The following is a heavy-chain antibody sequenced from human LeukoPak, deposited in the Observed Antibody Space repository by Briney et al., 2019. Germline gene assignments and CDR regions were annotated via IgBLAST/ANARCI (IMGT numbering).Heavy chain of an antibody. V-gene: IGHV1-18*01. J-gene: IGHJ5*02. CDR1: GYTFTSYG. CDR3: ATARGQGWFDP. D-gene: IGHD5-12*01. Sequence: ASVKVSCKASGYTFTSYGISWVRQAPGQGLEWMGWISAYNGNTNYAQKLQGRVTMTTDTSTDTAYMELSSLRSEDTAVYYCATARGQGWFDPWGQGTLVTVSS. CDR2: ISAYNGNT.